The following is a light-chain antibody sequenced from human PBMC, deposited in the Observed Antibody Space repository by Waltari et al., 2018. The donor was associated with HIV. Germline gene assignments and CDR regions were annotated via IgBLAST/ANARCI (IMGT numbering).Light chain of an antibody. J-gene: IGLJ1*01. CDR2: KDS. Sequence: SYEVTQTSSVSVSPGQTARITCSGNVLAKNYVRWFQQKSGQAPVLVIYKDSERPSGIPERFPGSSSGTTVTLTISGAQVEDEADYYCYSAADNNYVSGTGTKVTVL. CDR1: VLAKNY. CDR3: YSAADNNYV. V-gene: IGLV3-27*01.